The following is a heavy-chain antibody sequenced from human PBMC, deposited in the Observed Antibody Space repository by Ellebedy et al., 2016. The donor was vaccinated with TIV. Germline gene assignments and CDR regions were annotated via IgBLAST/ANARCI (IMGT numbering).Heavy chain of an antibody. CDR3: ARDGGSGFGGAYGLDV. D-gene: IGHD3-22*01. J-gene: IGHJ6*02. Sequence: MPSETLSLTCSVSGGSVRNNYSSWIRQPPGKGLDCLGYISHNAHTKYTTSLQHRVTISADTSLNQLSLGLYSVNPADTAVYYCARDGGSGFGGAYGLDVWGQGTTVTVSS. CDR1: GGSVRNNY. CDR2: ISHNAHT. V-gene: IGHV4-59*02.